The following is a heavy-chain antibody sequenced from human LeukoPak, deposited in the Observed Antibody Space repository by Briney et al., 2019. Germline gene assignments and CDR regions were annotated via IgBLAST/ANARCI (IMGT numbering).Heavy chain of an antibody. Sequence: ASVKVSCKASGYTFSNYYMHWVRQAPGQGLEWMGLINPTGTGTNYAQKFRGRVTLTRNTSTTTVYMELSSLRSEDSAVYYCAREESGGYFDYWGQGTLVTVSS. D-gene: IGHD2-8*02. V-gene: IGHV1-46*01. CDR3: AREESGGYFDY. J-gene: IGHJ4*02. CDR2: INPTGTGT. CDR1: GYTFSNYY.